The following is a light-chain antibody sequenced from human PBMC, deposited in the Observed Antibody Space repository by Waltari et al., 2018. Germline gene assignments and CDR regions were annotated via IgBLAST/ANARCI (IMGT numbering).Light chain of an antibody. J-gene: IGKJ1*01. CDR1: QSVGRY. CDR2: DAS. V-gene: IGKV3-20*01. CDR3: QHYVSLPVT. Sequence: EIVLTQSPGTLSLSPGERATLSFRASQSVGRYLAWYQQKPGQAPRLLSYDASSRATGIPDRFSGGGSGTDFSLTISRLEPEDFAAYHCQHYVSLPVTFGQGTKVEIK.